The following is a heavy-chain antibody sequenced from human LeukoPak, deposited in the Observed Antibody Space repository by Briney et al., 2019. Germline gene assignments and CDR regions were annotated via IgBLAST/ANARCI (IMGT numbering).Heavy chain of an antibody. V-gene: IGHV3-23*01. CDR1: GFTFSSYA. CDR3: ARRSLSSGFYYYFDY. CDR2: ISDSGGDT. D-gene: IGHD6-19*01. J-gene: IGHJ4*02. Sequence: GGSLRLSCAASGFTFSSYAMSWVRQAPGKGLEWVSAISDSGGDTYYADSVKGRFTISSANSKNTLSLQMHSLRVEDTAVYYCARRSLSSGFYYYFDYWGQGTLVTVSS.